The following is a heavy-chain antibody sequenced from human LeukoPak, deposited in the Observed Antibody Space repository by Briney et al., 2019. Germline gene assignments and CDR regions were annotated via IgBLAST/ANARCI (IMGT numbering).Heavy chain of an antibody. D-gene: IGHD2-2*01. V-gene: IGHV3-7*01. CDR2: IKQDGSEK. CDR3: SRAMEEIVVVAGAIHHYYYMDV. Sequence: GGSLRLSCAASGFTFGSYWMSWVHQAPGKGLEWVANIKQDGSEKNYVDSVKGRFTISRDNAKNSLYLEMNSLRAEDTAVYYCSRAMEEIVVVAGAIHHYYYMDVWGKGTTVTVSS. CDR1: GFTFGSYW. J-gene: IGHJ6*03.